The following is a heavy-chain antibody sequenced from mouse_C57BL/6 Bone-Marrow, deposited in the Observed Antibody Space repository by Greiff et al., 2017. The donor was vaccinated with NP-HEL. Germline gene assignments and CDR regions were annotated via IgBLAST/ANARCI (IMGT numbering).Heavy chain of an antibody. D-gene: IGHD2-2*01. V-gene: IGHV5-9-1*02. CDR3: TRDRGYWFAY. CDR2: ISSGGDYI. Sequence: EVKLMESGEGLVKPGGSLKLSCAASGFTFSSYAMSWVRQTPEKRLEWVAYISSGGDYIYYADTVKGRFTISRDNARNTLYLQISSLKSEDTAMYYCTRDRGYWFAYWGQGTLVTVSA. CDR1: GFTFSSYA. J-gene: IGHJ3*01.